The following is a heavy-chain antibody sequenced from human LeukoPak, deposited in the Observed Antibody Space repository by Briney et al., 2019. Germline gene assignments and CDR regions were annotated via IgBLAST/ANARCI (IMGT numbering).Heavy chain of an antibody. Sequence: SETLSLTCGVSGGSSSSHYWTWIRQPPGKGLEWIGEINPSGSTNYNPSLESRVTVSAATSRNQLSLSLTSVTAADSAVYFCARGLRQGSAWSWGPKEKSYQYMDVWGTGTTVIVSS. J-gene: IGHJ6*04. V-gene: IGHV4-34*01. CDR1: GGSSSSHY. CDR3: ARGLRQGSAWSWGPKEKSYQYMDV. CDR2: INPSGST. D-gene: IGHD6-19*01.